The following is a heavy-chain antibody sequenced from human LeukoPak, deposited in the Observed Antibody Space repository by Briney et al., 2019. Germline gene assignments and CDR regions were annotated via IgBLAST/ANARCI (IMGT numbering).Heavy chain of an antibody. J-gene: IGHJ4*02. D-gene: IGHD1-26*01. CDR3: TTAGWELYYFDY. V-gene: IGHV3-15*01. CDR1: GFTFSSYG. CDR2: IKSKTDGGTT. Sequence: PGRSLRLSCAASGFTFSSYGMHWVRQAPGKGLEWVGRIKSKTDGGTTDYAAPVKGRFTISRDDSKNTLYLQMNSLKTEDTAVYYCTTAGWELYYFDYWGQGTLVTVSS.